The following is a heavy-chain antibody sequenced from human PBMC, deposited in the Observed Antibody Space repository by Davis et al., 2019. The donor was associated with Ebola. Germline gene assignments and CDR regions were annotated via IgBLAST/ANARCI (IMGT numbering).Heavy chain of an antibody. J-gene: IGHJ4*02. CDR1: GFTFSNNW. CDR3: AREKWELLRAGYFDY. Sequence: GESLKISCTVSGFTFSNNWMSWVRQVPGKGLVWVSSINRDGTTTTYADSVKGRFTISRDNAKNTLYLQMNSLRVEDTAVYYCAREKWELLRAGYFDYWGQGTLVTVSS. CDR2: INRDGTTT. V-gene: IGHV3-74*01. D-gene: IGHD1-26*01.